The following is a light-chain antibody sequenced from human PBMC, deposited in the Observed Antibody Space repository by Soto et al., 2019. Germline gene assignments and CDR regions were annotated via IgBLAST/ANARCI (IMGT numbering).Light chain of an antibody. CDR1: QVISNY. Sequence: IQLTQSPSSLSASVGDRVTITCRASQVISNYLAWYQQKPGDAPKLLIYAASTLQSGVPSRFSGSGSGTDFTLTISRLQPEDFATYYCQQLNSFQTFGQGTKVDIK. J-gene: IGKJ1*01. CDR2: AAS. V-gene: IGKV1-9*01. CDR3: QQLNSFQT.